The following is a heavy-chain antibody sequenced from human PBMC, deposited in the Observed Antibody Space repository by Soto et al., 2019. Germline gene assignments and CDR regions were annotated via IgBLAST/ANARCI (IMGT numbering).Heavy chain of an antibody. D-gene: IGHD3-10*01. J-gene: IGHJ4*02. Sequence: ESGGGVVQPGRSLRLSCAASGFTFSNYGVHWVRQAPGKGLEWVAVISHDGDTEYYADSVKGRFTISRDNSKNTLYLQMNSLGVEDTAVYYCARNVMEFGELGFPLDYWGQGTLVTVSS. V-gene: IGHV3-30-3*01. CDR3: ARNVMEFGELGFPLDY. CDR2: ISHDGDTE. CDR1: GFTFSNYG.